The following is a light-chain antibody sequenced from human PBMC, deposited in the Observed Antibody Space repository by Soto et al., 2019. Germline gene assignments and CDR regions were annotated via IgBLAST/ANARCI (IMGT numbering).Light chain of an antibody. Sequence: QSVLTQPPSVSGAPGQRVTISCTGSSSNIGAGYDVHWYQQLPGTGPKLLIYGNSNRPSGVPDRFSGSKSGTSASLAITGLQAEDEADYYCQSYDSSLSGYVVFGGGTKVTVL. CDR3: QSYDSSLSGYVV. CDR2: GNS. CDR1: SSNIGAGYD. V-gene: IGLV1-40*01. J-gene: IGLJ2*01.